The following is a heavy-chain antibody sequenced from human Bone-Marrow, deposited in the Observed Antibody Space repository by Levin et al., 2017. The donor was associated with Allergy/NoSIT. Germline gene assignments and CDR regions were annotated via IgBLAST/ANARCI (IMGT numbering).Heavy chain of an antibody. J-gene: IGHJ4*02. V-gene: IGHV3-66*01. D-gene: IGHD5/OR15-5a*01. Sequence: GGSLRLSCAASGFTVSGNYMSWARQAPGKGLEWVSVIYSGGSTHYAGSVKGRFTISRDNSKNTVYLQMNSLRVEDTAVYYCAREMSTEYDYWGQGTSVTVSS. CDR1: GFTVSGNY. CDR3: AREMSTEYDY. CDR2: IYSGGST.